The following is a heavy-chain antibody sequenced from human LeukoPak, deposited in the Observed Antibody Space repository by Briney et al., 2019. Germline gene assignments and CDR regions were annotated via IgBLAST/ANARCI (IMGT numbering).Heavy chain of an antibody. D-gene: IGHD3-22*01. CDR3: ARPRTPYYYDSSGYDNSFDY. V-gene: IGHV5-51*01. Sequence: GESLEISCKGSGYSFTSYWIGWVRQMPGKGLEWMGIIYPGDSDTRYSPSFQGQVTISADKSISTAYLQWSSLKAPDTAMYYCARPRTPYYYDSSGYDNSFDYWGQGTLVTVSS. J-gene: IGHJ4*02. CDR1: GYSFTSYW. CDR2: IYPGDSDT.